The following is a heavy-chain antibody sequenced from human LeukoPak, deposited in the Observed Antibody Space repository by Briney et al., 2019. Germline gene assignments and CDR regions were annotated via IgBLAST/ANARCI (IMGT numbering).Heavy chain of an antibody. Sequence: PPGGSLRLSCAASGFTFSSYGMSWVRQAPGKGLEWVSAISGSGGSTYYADSVKGRFTISRDNSKNTLYLQMNSLRAEDSAVYFCARENYYNSGSFSYWYFDLWGRGTLVTVSS. J-gene: IGHJ2*01. CDR1: GFTFSSYG. CDR2: ISGSGGST. D-gene: IGHD3-10*01. V-gene: IGHV3-23*01. CDR3: ARENYYNSGSFSYWYFDL.